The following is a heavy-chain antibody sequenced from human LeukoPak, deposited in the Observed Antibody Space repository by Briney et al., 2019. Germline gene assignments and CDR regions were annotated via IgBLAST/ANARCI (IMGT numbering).Heavy chain of an antibody. J-gene: IGHJ4*02. D-gene: IGHD5-24*01. CDR1: GYTFITYG. CDR2: VSAYADNT. CDR3: ARELETEEFDY. Sequence: GASVKVSCKASGYTFITYGISWVRQAPGQGLEWVGWVSAYADNTNYVQKLQGRVTMTTDTSTSTAYMELRSLRSDDTAVYYCARELETEEFDYWGQGTLVTVSS. V-gene: IGHV1-18*01.